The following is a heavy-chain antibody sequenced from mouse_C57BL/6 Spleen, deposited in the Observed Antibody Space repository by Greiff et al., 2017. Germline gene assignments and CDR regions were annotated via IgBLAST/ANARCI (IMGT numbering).Heavy chain of an antibody. CDR1: GYTFTSYW. CDR2: IHPNSGST. Sequence: QVQLQQPGAELVKPGASVKLSCTASGYTFTSYWMHWVKQRPGQGLEWIGMIHPNSGSTNYNEKFKSKATLTVDKSSSTAYMQLSSLTSEDSAVYYCAPDYSNFRYFDVWGTGTTVTVSS. D-gene: IGHD2-5*01. V-gene: IGHV1-64*01. CDR3: APDYSNFRYFDV. J-gene: IGHJ1*03.